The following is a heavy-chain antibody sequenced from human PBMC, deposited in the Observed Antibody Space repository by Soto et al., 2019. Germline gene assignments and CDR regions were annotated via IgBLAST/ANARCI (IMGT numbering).Heavy chain of an antibody. J-gene: IGHJ4*02. Sequence: GGSLRLSCAASGFTFSSYAMSWVRQAPGKGLEWVSAISGSGGRTYYADSVKGRFTISRDNSKKTMYLQMNSQRADDTAVYFCAKDQGGNGVCDYFDYWGQGTLVTVSS. CDR3: AKDQGGNGVCDYFDY. D-gene: IGHD2-8*01. V-gene: IGHV3-23*01. CDR1: GFTFSSYA. CDR2: ISGSGGRT.